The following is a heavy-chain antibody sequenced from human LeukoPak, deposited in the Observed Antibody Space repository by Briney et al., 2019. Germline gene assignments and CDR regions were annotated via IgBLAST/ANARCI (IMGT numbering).Heavy chain of an antibody. CDR2: ISGSGGST. D-gene: IGHD1-26*01. CDR1: GGSVSSGSYY. CDR3: ASPFSGFTTVDY. V-gene: IGHV3-23*01. J-gene: IGHJ4*02. Sequence: PSETLSLTCTVSGGSVSSGSYYWRWVRQAPGKGLEWVSAISGSGGSTYYADSVKGRFTISRDNSKNTLYLQMNSLRAEDTAVYYCASPFSGFTTVDYWGQGTLVTVSS.